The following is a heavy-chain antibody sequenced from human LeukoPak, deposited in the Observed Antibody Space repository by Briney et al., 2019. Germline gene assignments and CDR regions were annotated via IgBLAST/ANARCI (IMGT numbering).Heavy chain of an antibody. CDR2: ISGSGGST. V-gene: IGHV3-23*01. J-gene: IGHJ4*02. CDR3: AKDLASYYDSSGWD. D-gene: IGHD3-22*01. CDR1: GFTFSSYA. Sequence: GGSLRLSCAASGFTFSSYAMSWVRQAPWKGLEWVSAISGSGGSTYYADSVKGRFTISRDNSKNTLYLQMNSLRAEDTAVYYCAKDLASYYDSSGWDWGQGTLVTVSS.